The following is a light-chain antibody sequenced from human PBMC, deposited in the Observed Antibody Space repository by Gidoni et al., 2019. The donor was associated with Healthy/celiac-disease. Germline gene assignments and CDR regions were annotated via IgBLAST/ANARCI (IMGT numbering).Light chain of an antibody. CDR3: QQYDSLLFT. V-gene: IGKV1-33*01. CDR1: QDISNY. J-gene: IGKJ3*01. Sequence: DIQMTQSPSSLSASVGDRVTITCQASQDISNYLHWYQQQPGIAPKLLIYGASNLETGIPSGFCGSGSGKDFTFTISSLQPEDIATYYCQQYDSLLFTFGHGTKVEIK. CDR2: GAS.